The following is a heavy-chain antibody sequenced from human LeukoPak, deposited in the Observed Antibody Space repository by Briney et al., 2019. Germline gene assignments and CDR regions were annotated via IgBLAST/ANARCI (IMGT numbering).Heavy chain of an antibody. CDR3: AKDGGSGIAVAGTLFDY. Sequence: GSLRLSCAASGFTFSSYAMSWVRQAPGKGLEWVSAISGSGGSTYYADSVKGRFTISRDNSKNTLYLQMNSLRAEDTAVYYCAKDGGSGIAVAGTLFDYWGQGTLVTVSS. J-gene: IGHJ4*02. CDR2: ISGSGGST. D-gene: IGHD6-19*01. CDR1: GFTFSSYA. V-gene: IGHV3-23*01.